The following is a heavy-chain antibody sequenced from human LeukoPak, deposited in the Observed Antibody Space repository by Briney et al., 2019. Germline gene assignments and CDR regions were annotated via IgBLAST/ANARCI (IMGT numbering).Heavy chain of an antibody. CDR2: IYYSGST. CDR3: ARDPKGGYDILTGYYKRGAFDI. CDR1: GGSISSYY. D-gene: IGHD3-9*01. Sequence: SETLSLTCTVSGGSISSYYWSWIRQPPGKGLEWIGYIYYSGSTNYNPSLKSRVTISVDTSKNQFSLKLSSVTAADTAVYYCARDPKGGYDILTGYYKRGAFDIWGQGTMVTVSS. J-gene: IGHJ3*02. V-gene: IGHV4-59*01.